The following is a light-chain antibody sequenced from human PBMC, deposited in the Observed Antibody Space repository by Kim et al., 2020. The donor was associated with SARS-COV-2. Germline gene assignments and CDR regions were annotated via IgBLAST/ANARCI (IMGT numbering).Light chain of an antibody. CDR1: QSIDTS. J-gene: IGKJ4*01. V-gene: IGKV3-11*01. CDR3: HQRDSWPPAVS. CDR2: DAS. Sequence: PGERATLSCRASQSIDTSLAWYQHRPGQAPRLLVYDASIRATGVPDRFSGSGSGTDFTLTISSLEPEDFSTYYCHQRDSWPPAVSFGGVTKVDIK.